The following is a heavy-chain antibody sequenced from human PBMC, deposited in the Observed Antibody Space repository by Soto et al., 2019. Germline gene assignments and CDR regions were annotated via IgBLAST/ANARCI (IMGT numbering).Heavy chain of an antibody. CDR1: GFSFRRYS. D-gene: IGHD3-22*01. V-gene: IGHV3-23*01. Sequence: LRLSCAASGFSFRRYSMTWVRQAPGKGLEWVSVVSGNGGHKYYADSVKGRFTISRDNSKDTLYLQMNTLRAEDTAVYYCAKGEDYYDSSGYYLFDYWGQGTLVTVSS. J-gene: IGHJ4*02. CDR2: VSGNGGHK. CDR3: AKGEDYYDSSGYYLFDY.